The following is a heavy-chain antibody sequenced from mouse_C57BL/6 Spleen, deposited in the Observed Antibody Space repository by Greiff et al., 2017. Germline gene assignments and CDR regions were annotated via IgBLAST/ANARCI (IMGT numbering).Heavy chain of an antibody. CDR2: INYDGSST. V-gene: IGHV5-16*01. Sequence: DVKLVESEGGLVQPGSSMKLSCTASGFTFSDYYMAWVRQVPEKGLEWVANINYDGSSTYYLDSLKSRFIISRDNAKNILYLQMSSLKSEDTATYYCAREGIYDGYFGYYFDYWGQGTTLTVSS. CDR3: AREGIYDGYFGYYFDY. CDR1: GFTFSDYY. J-gene: IGHJ2*01. D-gene: IGHD2-3*01.